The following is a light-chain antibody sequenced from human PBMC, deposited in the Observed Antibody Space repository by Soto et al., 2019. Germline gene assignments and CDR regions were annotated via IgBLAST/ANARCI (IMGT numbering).Light chain of an antibody. V-gene: IGLV2-14*01. CDR1: SSDVGGYNY. J-gene: IGLJ1*01. CDR3: CSYTTSNTRQIV. CDR2: DVT. Sequence: QSALTQPASVSGSPGQSMTISCTGTSSDVGGYNYVSWYQQQPGKAPKFMIYDVTNRPSGVSNRFSGSKSGNTASLTISGLQAEDEADYYCCSYTTSNTRQIVFGTGTKLTVL.